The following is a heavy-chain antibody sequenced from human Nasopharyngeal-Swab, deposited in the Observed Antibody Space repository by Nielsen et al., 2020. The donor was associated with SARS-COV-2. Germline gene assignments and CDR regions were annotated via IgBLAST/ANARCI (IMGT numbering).Heavy chain of an antibody. J-gene: IGHJ4*02. CDR2: INPNSGGT. CDR3: AKDLLHLGELSFGIDY. V-gene: IGHV1-2*06. Sequence: VRQMPGKGLEWMGRINPNSGGTNYAQKFQGRVTMTGDTSISTAYMELSRLRSDDTAVYYCAKDLLHLGELSFGIDYWGQGTLVTVSS. D-gene: IGHD3-16*02.